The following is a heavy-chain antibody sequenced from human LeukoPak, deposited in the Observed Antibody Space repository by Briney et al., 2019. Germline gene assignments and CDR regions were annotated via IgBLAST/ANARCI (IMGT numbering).Heavy chain of an antibody. J-gene: IGHJ6*02. D-gene: IGHD2-8*01. CDR3: AKDIRAGYARGMDV. V-gene: IGHV3-9*01. CDR1: GFTFDDYA. CDR2: ISWNSGSI. Sequence: GGSLRLSCAASGFTFDDYAMHWVRQAPGKGLEWVSGISWNSGSIGYADSVKGRFTISRDNAKNSLYLQMNSLRAEDTALYYCAKDIRAGYARGMDVWGQGTTVTVSS.